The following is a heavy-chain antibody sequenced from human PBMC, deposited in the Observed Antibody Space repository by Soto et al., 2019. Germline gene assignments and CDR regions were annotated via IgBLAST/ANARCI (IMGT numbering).Heavy chain of an antibody. V-gene: IGHV3-30*18. CDR2: ISYDGSNK. CDR3: AKVYPWIAVARGIDY. J-gene: IGHJ4*02. Sequence: GGSLRLSCAASGFTFSSYFMHWVRQAPGKGLEWVAVISYDGSNKYYADSVKGRFTISRDNSKNTLYLQMNSLRAEDTAVYYCAKVYPWIAVARGIDYWGQGTLVTVSS. D-gene: IGHD6-19*01. CDR1: GFTFSSYF.